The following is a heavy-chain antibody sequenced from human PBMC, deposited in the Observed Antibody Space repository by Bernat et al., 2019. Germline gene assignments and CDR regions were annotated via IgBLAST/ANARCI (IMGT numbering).Heavy chain of an antibody. CDR1: GGSISSYY. J-gene: IGHJ6*03. CDR3: ARVRIAAAWAYYYYMDV. CDR2: IYYSGST. D-gene: IGHD6-13*01. V-gene: IGHV4-59*01. Sequence: QVQLQESGPGLVKPSETLSLTCTVSGGSISSYYWSWIRQPPGKGLEWIGYIYYSGSTNYNPSLKSRVTISVDTSKNQFSLKLSSVTAADTAVYYCARVRIAAAWAYYYYMDVWGKGTTVTVSS.